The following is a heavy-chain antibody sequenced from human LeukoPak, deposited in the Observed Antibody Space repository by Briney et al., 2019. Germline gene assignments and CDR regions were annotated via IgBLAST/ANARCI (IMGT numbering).Heavy chain of an antibody. CDR1: GFTFSSYG. D-gene: IGHD2/OR15-2a*01. CDR2: ISYDGSNK. V-gene: IGHV3-30*03. Sequence: TLTLSCSASGFTFSSYGMHWVRQAPGKELEWVAVISYDGSNKYYADSVKGRFNISRDNFKNTLYLQMNSLRAEDTAVYYCARDFLKDTGYFDYWGQGTLVTVSS. CDR3: ARDFLKDTGYFDY. J-gene: IGHJ4*02.